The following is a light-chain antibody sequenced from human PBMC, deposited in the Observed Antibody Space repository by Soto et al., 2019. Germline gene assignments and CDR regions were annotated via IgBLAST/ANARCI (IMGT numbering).Light chain of an antibody. Sequence: QSVLTQPASVSGYPGQSITISCTGRSSDVGGYNYVSWYQQHPGKAPKFMIYEVSRRPSGVSNRFSVSKSGNTASLTVSVLQAEDEADYYCSSYTTRNTYVFGTGSKVTVL. CDR1: SSDVGGYNY. CDR3: SSYTTRNTYV. V-gene: IGLV2-14*01. J-gene: IGLJ1*01. CDR2: EVS.